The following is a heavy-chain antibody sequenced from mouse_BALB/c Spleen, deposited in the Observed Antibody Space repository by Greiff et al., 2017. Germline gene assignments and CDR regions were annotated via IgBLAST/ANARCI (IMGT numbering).Heavy chain of an antibody. CDR1: GYAFTNYL. Sequence: VQLQQSGAELVRPGTSVKVSCKASGYAFTNYLIEWVKQRPGQGLEWIGVINPGSGGTNYNEKFKGKATLTADKSSSTAYMQLSSLTSDDSAVYFCARYDCYAMDYWGQGTSVTVSS. J-gene: IGHJ4*01. V-gene: IGHV1-54*01. CDR2: INPGSGGT. CDR3: ARYDCYAMDY.